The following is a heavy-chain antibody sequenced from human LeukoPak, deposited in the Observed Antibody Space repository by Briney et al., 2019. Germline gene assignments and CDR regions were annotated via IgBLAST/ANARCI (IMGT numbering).Heavy chain of an antibody. D-gene: IGHD4-17*01. V-gene: IGHV3-30*18. CDR3: AKDTAMTTVTAAIDY. J-gene: IGHJ4*02. CDR1: GFTFSSYG. CDR2: ISYDGSNK. Sequence: GRSLRLSCAASGFTFSSYGMHWVRQAPGKGLEWVAVISYDGSNKYYADSVKGRFTISRDNSKNTLYLQMNSLRAEDTAVYYCAKDTAMTTVTAAIDYRGQGTLVTVSS.